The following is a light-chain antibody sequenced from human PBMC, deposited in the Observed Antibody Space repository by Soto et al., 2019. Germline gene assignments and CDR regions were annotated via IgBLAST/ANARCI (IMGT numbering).Light chain of an antibody. CDR3: QQYNNWPLT. Sequence: ELAMTQSPAALAVSPGKRATLSCRASQRVSSNLAWYQQKPGQAPRRLIYGSSTRATGIPARFSGSGSATDFTLTISSLQSEDFAVYYCQQYNNWPLTFGGGTKVDI. V-gene: IGKV3-15*01. CDR1: QRVSSN. CDR2: GSS. J-gene: IGKJ4*01.